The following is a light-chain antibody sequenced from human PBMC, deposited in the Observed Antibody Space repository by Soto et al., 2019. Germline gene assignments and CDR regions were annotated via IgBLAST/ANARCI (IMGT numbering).Light chain of an antibody. V-gene: IGKV3-15*01. Sequence: EIVMTQSPATLSVSPGERATLSCRASQSVSSYLAWYQQKPGQAPRLLIYGASTRATGIPASFSGSGSGTEFTLTISSLQSEDFGIYYCQQYNYWPYTFGQGTKLEIK. CDR3: QQYNYWPYT. CDR2: GAS. J-gene: IGKJ2*01. CDR1: QSVSSY.